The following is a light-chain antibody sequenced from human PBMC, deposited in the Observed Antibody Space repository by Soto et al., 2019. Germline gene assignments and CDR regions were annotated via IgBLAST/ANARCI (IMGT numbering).Light chain of an antibody. Sequence: DIVMSQSPDSLAVSLGERATINCKSSQSVLYSSNNKNYLAWYQQKPGPPPKLLIYWASTRESGVPDRFSGSGSGTDFTLTISSLQAEDVAVYYCQQYYSTPLTFGGGTTVDIK. V-gene: IGKV4-1*01. CDR3: QQYYSTPLT. CDR1: QSVLYSSNNKNY. J-gene: IGKJ4*01. CDR2: WAS.